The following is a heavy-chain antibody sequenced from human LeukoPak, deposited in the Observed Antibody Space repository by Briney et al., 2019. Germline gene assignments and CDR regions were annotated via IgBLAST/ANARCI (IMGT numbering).Heavy chain of an antibody. V-gene: IGHV3-23*01. Sequence: GGSLRLSCAASGFTFSSYAMSWVRQAPGKGLEWVSAISFSGGSTYYADSLKGRFTISRDNSKNTLYLQMNGLRAEDTAVYYCARHDSSGYYSFDYWGQGTLVTVSS. CDR3: ARHDSSGYYSFDY. D-gene: IGHD3-22*01. CDR2: ISFSGGST. CDR1: GFTFSSYA. J-gene: IGHJ4*02.